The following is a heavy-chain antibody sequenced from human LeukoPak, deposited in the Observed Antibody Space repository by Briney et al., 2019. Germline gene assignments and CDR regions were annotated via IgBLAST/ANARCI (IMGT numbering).Heavy chain of an antibody. Sequence: GASMKVSCKVSGYTLTELSIHWVRQAPGKGLEWMGGFDPEHGETIYAQKFQGRVTMTEDTSTDTAYMELSSLRSEDTAVYYCATLDYYDSSAYYSDYWGQGTLVTVSS. V-gene: IGHV1-24*01. J-gene: IGHJ4*02. D-gene: IGHD3-22*01. CDR1: GYTLTELS. CDR3: ATLDYYDSSAYYSDY. CDR2: FDPEHGET.